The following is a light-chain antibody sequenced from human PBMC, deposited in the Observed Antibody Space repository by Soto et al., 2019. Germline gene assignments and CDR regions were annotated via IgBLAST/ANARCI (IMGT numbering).Light chain of an antibody. V-gene: IGKV1-39*01. Sequence: DIQMTQSPSSLSASVGDRVTLTCRASQSINTYLNWYQHKPGKAPRSLIYYASTLQSGVPSRFSASGSRTDFTLPISRLQPEDFATYYYQHSYSPPFTFGPGSQVHIK. CDR2: YAS. CDR1: QSINTY. J-gene: IGKJ3*01. CDR3: QHSYSPPFT.